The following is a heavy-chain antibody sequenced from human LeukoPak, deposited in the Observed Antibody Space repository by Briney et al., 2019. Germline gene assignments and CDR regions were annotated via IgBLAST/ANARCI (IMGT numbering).Heavy chain of an antibody. CDR2: IWYDGSNK. CDR3: ARDFEGYCSSTSCYFGGGLTGAMDV. CDR1: GFTFSSYG. J-gene: IGHJ6*03. V-gene: IGHV3-33*01. Sequence: GRSLRLSCAASGFTFSSYGMHWVRQAPGKGLEWVAVIWYDGSNKYYADSVKGRFTISRDNSKNTLYLQMNSLRAEDTAVYYCARDFEGYCSSTSCYFGGGLTGAMDVWGKGTTVTVSS. D-gene: IGHD2-2*01.